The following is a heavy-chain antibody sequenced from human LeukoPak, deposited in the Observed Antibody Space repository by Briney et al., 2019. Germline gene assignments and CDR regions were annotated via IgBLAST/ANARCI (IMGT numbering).Heavy chain of an antibody. CDR2: IYYSGST. J-gene: IGHJ3*02. V-gene: IGHV4-30-4*08. CDR3: ATHSSGYDSGNDAFDI. D-gene: IGHD3-22*01. Sequence: SETLSLTCTVSGGSISSGDYYWSWIRQPPGKGLEWIGYIYYSGSTYYNPSLKSRVTISVDTSKDRFSLKLSSVTAADTAVYYCATHSSGYDSGNDAFDIWGQGTMVTVSS. CDR1: GGSISSGDYY.